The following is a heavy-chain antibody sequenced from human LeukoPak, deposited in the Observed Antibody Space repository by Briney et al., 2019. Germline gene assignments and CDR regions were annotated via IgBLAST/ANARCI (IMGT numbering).Heavy chain of an antibody. CDR1: GFTFSSYG. CDR2: ISSSSSTI. D-gene: IGHD3-3*01. Sequence: PGGSLRLSCAASGFTFSSYGMHWVRQAPGKGLEWVSYISSSSSTIYYADSVKGRFTISRDNAKNSLYLQMNSLRAEDTAVYYCARSYDSDYWGQGTLVTVSS. V-gene: IGHV3-48*01. J-gene: IGHJ4*02. CDR3: ARSYDSDY.